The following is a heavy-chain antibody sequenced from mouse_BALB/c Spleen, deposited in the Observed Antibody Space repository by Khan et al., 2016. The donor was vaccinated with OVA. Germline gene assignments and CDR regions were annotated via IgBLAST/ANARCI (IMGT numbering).Heavy chain of an antibody. V-gene: IGHV3-2*02. CDR3: ARVYGGDFDY. Sequence: EVQLQESGPGLVKPSQSLSLTCTVTGYSITSDYAWNWIRQFPGNKLEWMGFISYSGNTNYNPSLKSRISITRDTSKNQFFLQLNSVTPEDTARYYCARVYGGDFDYWGQGTTLTVSS. D-gene: IGHD1-1*01. CDR2: ISYSGNT. J-gene: IGHJ2*01. CDR1: GYSITSDYA.